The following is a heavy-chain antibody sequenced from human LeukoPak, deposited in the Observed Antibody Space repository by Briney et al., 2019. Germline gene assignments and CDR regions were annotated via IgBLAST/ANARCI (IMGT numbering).Heavy chain of an antibody. Sequence: PSETLSLTCTVYGGSISSSSYYWGWIRQPPGKGLEWIGYIYYSGSTNYNPSIKSRLIMSVDTSKNQFSLKLSSVTAADTAVYYCGGKKGTMVFFEYWGQGALVTVSS. CDR3: GGKKGTMVFFEY. V-gene: IGHV4-61*05. CDR2: IYYSGST. CDR1: GGSISSSSYY. J-gene: IGHJ4*02. D-gene: IGHD4/OR15-4a*01.